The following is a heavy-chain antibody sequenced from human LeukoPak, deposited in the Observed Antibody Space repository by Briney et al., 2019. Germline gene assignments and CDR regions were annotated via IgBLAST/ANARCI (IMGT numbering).Heavy chain of an antibody. CDR2: IWSDGNNK. Sequence: GGSLRLSCVASGFGFRNYGMHWVRQATGKGQEWVSFIWSDGNNKKYGDSVKGRFTISRDNSNNMLYLQMDSLRPEDTGVYYCAKDPGASVPGFYMDVWGKGTTVIVSS. CDR1: GFGFRNYG. CDR3: AKDPGASVPGFYMDV. D-gene: IGHD2-8*02. V-gene: IGHV3-30*02. J-gene: IGHJ6*03.